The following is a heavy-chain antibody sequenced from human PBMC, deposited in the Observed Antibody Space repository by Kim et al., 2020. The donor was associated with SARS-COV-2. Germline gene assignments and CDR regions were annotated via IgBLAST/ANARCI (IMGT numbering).Heavy chain of an antibody. CDR3: AREVHYYDSSGYFDY. J-gene: IGHJ4*02. CDR2: ISYDGSNK. Sequence: GGSLRLSCAASGFTFSSYAMHWVRQAPGKGLEWVAVISYDGSNKYYADSVKGRFTISRDNSKNTLYLQMNSLRAEDTAVYYCAREVHYYDSSGYFDYWGQGTLVTVSS. D-gene: IGHD3-22*01. V-gene: IGHV3-30-3*01. CDR1: GFTFSSYA.